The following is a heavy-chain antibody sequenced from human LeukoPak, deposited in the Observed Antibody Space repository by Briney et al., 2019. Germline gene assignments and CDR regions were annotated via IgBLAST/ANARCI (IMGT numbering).Heavy chain of an antibody. J-gene: IGHJ5*02. D-gene: IGHD3-3*01. CDR1: GDSMSSYY. V-gene: IGHV4-4*07. CDR2: MYMRGST. CDR3: AAGPSYFDGSGYSPNWFDP. Sequence: ASETLSLTCAVSGDSMSSYYWSWLRQPAGRGLEWIGRMYMRGSTSYNPSLKSRVTMSVDTSKQLFSLKLKSVTAADTAVYYCAAGPSYFDGSGYSPNWFDPWGQGTRVTVSS.